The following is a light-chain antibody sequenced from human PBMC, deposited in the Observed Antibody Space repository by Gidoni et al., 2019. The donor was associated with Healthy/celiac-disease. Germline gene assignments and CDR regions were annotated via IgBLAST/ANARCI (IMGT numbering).Light chain of an antibody. Sequence: EIVLTQPPATLSLSPGARATLSCRASQSVSSYLAWYQQKPGQAPRLLIYDASHRATGIPARFSGSGSGADFTLTISSLEPEDFAVYYCQQRSNWPLTFGGGTKVEIK. J-gene: IGKJ4*01. V-gene: IGKV3-11*01. CDR3: QQRSNWPLT. CDR1: QSVSSY. CDR2: DAS.